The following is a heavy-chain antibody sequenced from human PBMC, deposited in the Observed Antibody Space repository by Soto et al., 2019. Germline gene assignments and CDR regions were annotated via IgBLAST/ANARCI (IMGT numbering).Heavy chain of an antibody. D-gene: IGHD2-2*01. V-gene: IGHV1-69*01. Sequence: QVQLVQSGAEVKKPGSSVKVSCKASGGTFSSYAISWVRQAPGQGLEWMGGLIPIFGTANYAQKFQGRVTITADESTSPAYMELSRLRPEDTALYYWARTDTVVVPAADRYNWFHPWGQGTLVTV. CDR3: ARTDTVVVPAADRYNWFHP. J-gene: IGHJ5*02. CDR2: LIPIFGTA. CDR1: GGTFSSYA.